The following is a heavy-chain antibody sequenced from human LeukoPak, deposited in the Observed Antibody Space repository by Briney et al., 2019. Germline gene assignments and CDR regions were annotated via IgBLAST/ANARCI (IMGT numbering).Heavy chain of an antibody. CDR3: ARDLPPKYYYDGSGYYRDY. D-gene: IGHD3-22*01. J-gene: IGHJ4*02. CDR2: IFPSGGEI. Sequence: PGGSLRLSCAASGFTFSSYAMIWVRQPPGKGLEWVSSIFPSGGEIHYADSVRGRFTISRDNSKNTLSLQMDSLRADDTAVYYCARDLPPKYYYDGSGYYRDYWGQGTLVTVSS. CDR1: GFTFSSYA. V-gene: IGHV3-23*01.